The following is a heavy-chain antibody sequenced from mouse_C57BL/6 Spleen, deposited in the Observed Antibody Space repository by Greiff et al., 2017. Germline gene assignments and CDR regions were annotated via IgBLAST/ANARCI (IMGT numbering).Heavy chain of an antibody. D-gene: IGHD4-1*01. CDR2: IDPSDSET. Sequence: QVQLQQPGAELVRPGSSVKLSCKASGYTFTSYWMHWVKQRPIQGLEWIGNIDPSDSETHSNQKFKDKATLTVDNSSSTAYMQLSSLTSDDSAVYYCAREGELGPFAYWGQGTLVTVSA. CDR3: AREGELGPFAY. V-gene: IGHV1-52*01. J-gene: IGHJ3*01. CDR1: GYTFTSYW.